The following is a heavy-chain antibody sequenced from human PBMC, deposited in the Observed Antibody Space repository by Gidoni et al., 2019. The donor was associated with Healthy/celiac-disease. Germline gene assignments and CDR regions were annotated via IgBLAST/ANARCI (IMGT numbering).Heavy chain of an antibody. Sequence: EVQLLESGGGLVQPGGSLRLSCAASGFTFSSYAMSWVRQAPGKGLELCSASSGSGGSTDYADSVKGRFTISRDNAKNRLYLQMNSLRAEDTAVYYCAGRTLKPAFDIWGQGTMVTVSS. V-gene: IGHV3-23*01. CDR1: GFTFSSYA. CDR3: AGRTLKPAFDI. CDR2: SSGSGGST. J-gene: IGHJ3*02.